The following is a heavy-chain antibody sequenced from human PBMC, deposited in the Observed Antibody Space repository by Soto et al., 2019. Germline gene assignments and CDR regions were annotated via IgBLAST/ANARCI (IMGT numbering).Heavy chain of an antibody. D-gene: IGHD3-10*01. CDR3: ARDGPYYYASRMDV. V-gene: IGHV3-53*04. CDR1: GIPVSSNY. Sequence: EVQLVEAGGGLVQPGGSLRLSCVASGIPVSSNYMTWVRQAPGKGLEWVSVLHSGGDTYYANSVTGRFTISRHDSTNTLFLQMNSLTAEDTAVDYCARDGPYYYASRMDVWGQGTTVTVSS. J-gene: IGHJ6*02. CDR2: LHSGGDT.